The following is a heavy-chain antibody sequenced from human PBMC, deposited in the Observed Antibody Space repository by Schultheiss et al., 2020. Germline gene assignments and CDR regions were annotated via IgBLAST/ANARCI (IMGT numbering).Heavy chain of an antibody. Sequence: GESLKISCAASGFTFSSYWMSWVRQAPGKGLEWVANIKQDGSEKYYVDSVKGRFTISRDNAKNSLYLQMNSLRAEDTAVYYCARQGGGYTYHYHYGMDVWGQGATVTVSS. D-gene: IGHD3-22*01. V-gene: IGHV3-7*01. J-gene: IGHJ6*02. CDR1: GFTFSSYW. CDR3: ARQGGGYTYHYHYGMDV. CDR2: IKQDGSEK.